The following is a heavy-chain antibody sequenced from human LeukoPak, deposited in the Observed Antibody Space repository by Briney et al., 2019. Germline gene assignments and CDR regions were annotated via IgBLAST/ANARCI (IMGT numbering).Heavy chain of an antibody. CDR1: GFTFSTYA. V-gene: IGHV3-30*01. CDR2: ISYDGSNK. J-gene: IGHJ4*02. D-gene: IGHD1-26*01. CDR3: ARDPPYDSGTYPDY. Sequence: GRSLRLSCAASGFTFSTYAMHWVRQAPGKGLEWVAVISYDGSNKYYADSVEGRFTISRDNSKNTLYLQMNSLRAEDTAVYFCARDPPYDSGTYPDYWGQGTLVTVSS.